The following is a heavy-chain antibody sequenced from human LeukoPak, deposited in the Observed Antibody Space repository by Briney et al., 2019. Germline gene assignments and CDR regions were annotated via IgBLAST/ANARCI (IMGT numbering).Heavy chain of an antibody. J-gene: IGHJ6*02. Sequence: GGALRLSCAASGFTFSSYWMSWVRQAPGKGLEGVANIKQDGSEKYYVDSVKGRFTISRDNAKNSLYLQMNSLRAEDTAVYYCARVGSGRRDCSSTSCYSGEYYYYGMDVWGQGTTVTVSS. CDR1: GFTFSSYW. V-gene: IGHV3-7*01. CDR3: ARVGSGRRDCSSTSCYSGEYYYYGMDV. CDR2: IKQDGSEK. D-gene: IGHD2-2*01.